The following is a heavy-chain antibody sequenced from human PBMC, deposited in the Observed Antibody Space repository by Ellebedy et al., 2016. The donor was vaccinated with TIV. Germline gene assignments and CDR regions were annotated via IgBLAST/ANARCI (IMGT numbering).Heavy chain of an antibody. CDR3: VRDKYTMNRFDP. V-gene: IGHV3-74*01. CDR1: GFTFNSFW. D-gene: IGHD3-10*01. J-gene: IGHJ5*02. Sequence: PGGSLRLSCAASGFTFNSFWMHWDRQAPGKGLVWVSRINTDESTTNYADSVKGRFTISRDNAKNSLYLQMNNLRAEDTAVYYCVRDKYTMNRFDPWGQGTLVTVSS. CDR2: INTDESTT.